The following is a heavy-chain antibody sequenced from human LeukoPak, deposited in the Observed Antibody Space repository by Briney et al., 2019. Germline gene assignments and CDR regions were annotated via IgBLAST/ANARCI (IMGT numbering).Heavy chain of an antibody. CDR3: ALAWAGTYSHFFDH. D-gene: IGHD1-26*01. CDR2: VFNSGST. J-gene: IGHJ4*02. V-gene: IGHV4-59*01. Sequence: SETLSHTCTVSGASKNTYYWSWIRQSPGGGLEWIGYVFNSGSTNYNPSLGSRATISLDTSKNQFSLKLRSVTVADTAVYYCALAWAGTYSHFFDHWSQGTLVTVSS. CDR1: GASKNTYY.